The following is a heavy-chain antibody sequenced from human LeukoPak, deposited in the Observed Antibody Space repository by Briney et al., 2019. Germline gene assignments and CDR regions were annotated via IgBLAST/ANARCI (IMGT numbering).Heavy chain of an antibody. CDR2: IYYSGST. CDR3: ARDQGIAAAGHENWFDP. J-gene: IGHJ5*02. Sequence: SQTLSLTCTVSGGSISSGSYYWSWIRQPPGKGLEWIGHIYYSGSTNYNPSLKSRVTISVKTSKNQFSLKLRSVTAADTAVYYCARDQGIAAAGHENWFDPWGQGTLVTVSS. D-gene: IGHD6-13*01. CDR1: GGSISSGSYY. V-gene: IGHV4-61*01.